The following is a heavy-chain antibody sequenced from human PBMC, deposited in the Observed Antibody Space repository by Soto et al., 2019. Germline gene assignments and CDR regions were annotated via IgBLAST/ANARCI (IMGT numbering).Heavy chain of an antibody. V-gene: IGHV3-21*01. CDR3: ARASTAGTWYFDY. J-gene: IGHJ4*02. CDR2: ISGSGSYI. CDR1: GFTFYSYS. D-gene: IGHD6-13*01. Sequence: VGSLRLSCAASGFTFYSYSMHWVRQAPGKGLEWVSYISGSGSYINYADSVKGRFTISRDNAKNSLYLQMNSLRAEDTAVFYCARASTAGTWYFDYWGQGT.